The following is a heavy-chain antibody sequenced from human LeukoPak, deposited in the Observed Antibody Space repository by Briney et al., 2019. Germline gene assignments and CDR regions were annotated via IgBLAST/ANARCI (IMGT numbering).Heavy chain of an antibody. Sequence: GASVKVSCKASGYTFTSFGITWVRQAPGQGLEWMGWMNPNSGNTGYAQKFQGRVTMTRNTSISTAYMELSSLRSEDMAVYYCARKFRYCSSTSCYWGIRNDAFDIWGQGTMVTVSS. CDR2: MNPNSGNT. CDR3: ARKFRYCSSTSCYWGIRNDAFDI. D-gene: IGHD2-2*01. J-gene: IGHJ3*02. CDR1: GYTFTSFG. V-gene: IGHV1-8*02.